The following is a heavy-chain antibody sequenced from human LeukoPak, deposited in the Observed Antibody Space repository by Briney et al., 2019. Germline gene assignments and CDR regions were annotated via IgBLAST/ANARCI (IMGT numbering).Heavy chain of an antibody. CDR1: GDTFTSYG. CDR2: ISGYNGNT. J-gene: IGHJ4*02. Sequence: ASVTVSCTASGDTFTSYGFSWVRQAPGQGLEWMGWISGYNGNTNYAQKFQGRVTMTTDTSTSTAYMELRSLRSEDTAVYYCARVDTAWYQPFDYWGQGTLVTVSS. CDR3: ARVDTAWYQPFDY. D-gene: IGHD5-18*01. V-gene: IGHV1-18*01.